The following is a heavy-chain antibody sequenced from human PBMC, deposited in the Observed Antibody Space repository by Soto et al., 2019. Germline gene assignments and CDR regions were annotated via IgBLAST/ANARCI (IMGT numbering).Heavy chain of an antibody. CDR3: ARDRLIWSKAYCSCGMEV. CDR1: GFTFSSYG. J-gene: IGHJ6*02. D-gene: IGHD2-21*02. CDR2: ISYDGSKE. Sequence: QVQLVESGGGVVQPGRSLRLSCAASGFTFSSYGMHWVRQAPGKGLEWVAVISYDGSKEFYADSVKGRFTITRDNSKNTLYLQMHGLRAEDTALYSCARDRLIWSKAYCSCGMEVWGQGKAVSVSS. V-gene: IGHV3-30*03.